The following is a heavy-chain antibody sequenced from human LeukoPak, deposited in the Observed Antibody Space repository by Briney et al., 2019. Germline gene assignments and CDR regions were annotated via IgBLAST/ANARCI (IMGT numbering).Heavy chain of an antibody. V-gene: IGHV3-53*01. CDR2: IYSGAST. CDR1: GFTVSSNY. J-gene: IGHJ4*02. CDR3: AKVNENYYVDY. Sequence: GGSLRLSCAASGFTVSSNYMSWVRQAPGKGLEWVSVIYSGASTYYADSVKGRFTISRDNSKNTVHLQMNSLRAVDTAIYYCAKVNENYYVDYWGQGTLVTVSS.